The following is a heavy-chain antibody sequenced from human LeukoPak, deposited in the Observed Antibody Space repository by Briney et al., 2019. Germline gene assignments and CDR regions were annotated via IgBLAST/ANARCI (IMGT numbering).Heavy chain of an antibody. D-gene: IGHD5-24*01. Sequence: SVKVSCKASGGTLSSYAISWVLQAPDQGLEWMGGIIPIFGTANYAQKFQGRVTITTDESTSTAYMELSSLRSEDTAVYYCARGRQWLQLKSAFDIWGQGTMVTVSS. CDR1: GGTLSSYA. J-gene: IGHJ3*02. CDR3: ARGRQWLQLKSAFDI. CDR2: IIPIFGTA. V-gene: IGHV1-69*05.